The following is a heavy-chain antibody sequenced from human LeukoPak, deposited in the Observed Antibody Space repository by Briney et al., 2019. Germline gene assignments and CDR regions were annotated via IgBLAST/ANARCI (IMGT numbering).Heavy chain of an antibody. V-gene: IGHV3-53*01. J-gene: IGHJ4*02. D-gene: IGHD5-24*01. CDR3: ASPDDGPTSY. CDR1: GFTVSSNY. CDR2: IYSGGST. Sequence: PGGSLRLSCAVSGFTVSSNYMSWVRQAPGKGLEWVSVIYSGGSTYYADSVKGRFTISRDNYKNTLYLQMNSLRAEDTAVYYCASPDDGPTSYWGQGTLVTVSS.